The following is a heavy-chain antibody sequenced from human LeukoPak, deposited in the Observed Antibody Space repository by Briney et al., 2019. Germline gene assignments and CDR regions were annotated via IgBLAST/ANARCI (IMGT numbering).Heavy chain of an antibody. D-gene: IGHD3-10*01. CDR2: INHSGST. V-gene: IGHV4-34*01. CDR3: ARLAAARVLLWFGEYL. J-gene: IGHJ4*02. Sequence: PSETLSLTCAVYGGSFSGYYWSWIRQPPGKGLEWIGEINHSGSTNYNPSLKSRVTISVDTSKNQFSLKLSSVTAADTAVYYCARLAAARVLLWFGEYLWGQGTLVTVSS. CDR1: GGSFSGYY.